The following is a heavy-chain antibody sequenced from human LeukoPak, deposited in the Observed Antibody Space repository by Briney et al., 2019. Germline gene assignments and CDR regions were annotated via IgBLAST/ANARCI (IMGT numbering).Heavy chain of an antibody. J-gene: IGHJ6*03. V-gene: IGHV4-34*01. CDR2: GGNSGGT. D-gene: IGHD3-3*01. Sequence: SETLSLTCAVYGGSLKGYYWSWIRQPPGKGLEWIGEGGNSGGTKFNPSLKSRVTISVDTSKNQFSLKLSSVTAADTAVYYCARHRGVAPRRYMDVWGKGTTVTVSS. CDR1: GGSLKGYY. CDR3: ARHRGVAPRRYMDV.